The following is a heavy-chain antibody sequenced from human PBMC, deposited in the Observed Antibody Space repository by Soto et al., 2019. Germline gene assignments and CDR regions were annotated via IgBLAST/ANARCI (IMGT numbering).Heavy chain of an antibody. CDR1: GGSISSYY. V-gene: IGHV4-59*08. CDR3: ASPGPIAAAGTVFDY. CDR2: IYYSGST. D-gene: IGHD6-13*01. Sequence: QVQLQESGPGLVKPSETLSLTCTVSGGSISSYYWSWIRQPPGKGLEWIGYIYYSGSTNYNPSLKSRVTXPXDXAKXQFSLKLSSVTAADTAVYYCASPGPIAAAGTVFDYWGQGTLVTVSS. J-gene: IGHJ4*02.